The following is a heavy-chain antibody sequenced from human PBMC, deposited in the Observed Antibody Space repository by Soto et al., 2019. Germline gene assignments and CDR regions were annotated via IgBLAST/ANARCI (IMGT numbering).Heavy chain of an antibody. CDR2: TKQDGSDE. D-gene: IGHD6-19*01. J-gene: IGHJ3*02. CDR1: GFTFSNYW. V-gene: IGHV3-7*01. Sequence: EVQLVESGGGLVQPGGSLRLSCAASGFTFSNYWMNWVRQAPGKGLEWVANTKQDGSDEYYGDSVKGRFTIFRDNARNSLYLQMNSLRAEDTAVYYCARPLGWRDAFDIWGQGTMVTVSS. CDR3: ARPLGWRDAFDI.